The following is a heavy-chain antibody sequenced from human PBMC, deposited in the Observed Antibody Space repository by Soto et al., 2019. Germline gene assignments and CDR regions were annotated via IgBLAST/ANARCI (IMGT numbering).Heavy chain of an antibody. J-gene: IGHJ4*02. CDR1: VFPFGANA. Sequence: EVQLVESGGGLIQPGGSLRLSCEASVFPFGANAMSWVRQAPGKGLEWVSGLSNTGRRTSYADSVKGRFNISRDNSENTVYLQMNSLRVEDTAVYYCATEMGATQGPFDNWGQGTLVTVSS. CDR3: ATEMGATQGPFDN. CDR2: LSNTGRRT. V-gene: IGHV3-23*04. D-gene: IGHD1-26*01.